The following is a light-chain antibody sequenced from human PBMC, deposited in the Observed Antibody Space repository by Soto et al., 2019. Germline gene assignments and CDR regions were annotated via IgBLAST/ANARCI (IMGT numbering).Light chain of an antibody. Sequence: SVFAQAPGTLSLSPGERVTLSCRGSQTVTNDYLAWYQQKDGQAPRLLIYDASTRATGVPDRFSGSGSGPEYTLTITRLEPEDFAVYSCQQYGFSPISFGQGTRLENK. CDR2: DAS. CDR1: QTVTNDY. CDR3: QQYGFSPIS. V-gene: IGKV3-20*01. J-gene: IGKJ5*01.